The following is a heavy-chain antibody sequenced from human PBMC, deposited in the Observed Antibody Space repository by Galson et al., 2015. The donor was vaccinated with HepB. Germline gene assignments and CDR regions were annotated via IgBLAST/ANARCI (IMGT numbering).Heavy chain of an antibody. J-gene: IGHJ5*02. V-gene: IGHV2-70*01. CDR3: ARGCSGSWSSWFDP. CDR1: GFSLTTSGMS. D-gene: IGHD6-13*01. Sequence: PALVKPTQTLTLTCTFSGFSLTTSGMSVSWIRQPPGKALEWLALVDWDDDEHYSPSLKTRLTISKDTSKNQVVLTMTNIGPVDTATYYCARGCSGSWSSWFDPWGQGTLVTVSS. CDR2: VDWDDDE.